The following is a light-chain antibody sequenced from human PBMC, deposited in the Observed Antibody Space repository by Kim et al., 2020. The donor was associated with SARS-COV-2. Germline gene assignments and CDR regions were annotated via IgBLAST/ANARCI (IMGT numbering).Light chain of an antibody. V-gene: IGKV1-33*01. Sequence: GDRVTITCQASQDISNYLNWYQQKPGKAPKLLIYDASNLETGVPSRFIGSGSGTDFTFTISSLQPEDIATYYCQQYDNLPMYTFGQGTKLEI. CDR2: DAS. CDR3: QQYDNLPMYT. CDR1: QDISNY. J-gene: IGKJ2*01.